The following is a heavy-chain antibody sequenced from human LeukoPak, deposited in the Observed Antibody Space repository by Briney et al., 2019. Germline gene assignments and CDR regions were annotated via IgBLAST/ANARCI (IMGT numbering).Heavy chain of an antibody. CDR3: ARGTETDRGLFGY. D-gene: IGHD2-8*02. CDR1: GFTFSNHW. V-gene: IGHV3-7*01. CDR2: INRDGSEI. J-gene: IGHJ4*02. Sequence: GGSLRLSCVASGFTFSNHWMSWVRQAPGKGLEWVANINRDGSEIYYLDSVKGRFTSSRDNAKNSLFLQMNILRAEDTAVYYCARGTETDRGLFGYWGQGTLATVSS.